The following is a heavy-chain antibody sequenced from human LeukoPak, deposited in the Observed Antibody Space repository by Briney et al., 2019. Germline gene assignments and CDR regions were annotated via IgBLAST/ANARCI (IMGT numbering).Heavy chain of an antibody. CDR1: GFTFSSYS. CDR3: ARDWGTAMGSNWFDP. D-gene: IGHD5-18*01. J-gene: IGHJ5*02. Sequence: GGSLRLSCAASGFTFSSYSMNWVRQAPGKGLEWVSSISSSSSYIYYAGSVKGRFTISRDNAKNSLYLQMNSLRAEDTAVYYCARDWGTAMGSNWFDPWGQGTLVTVSS. CDR2: ISSSSSYI. V-gene: IGHV3-21*01.